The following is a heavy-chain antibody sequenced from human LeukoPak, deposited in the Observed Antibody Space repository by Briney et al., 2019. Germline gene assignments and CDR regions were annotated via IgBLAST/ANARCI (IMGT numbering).Heavy chain of an antibody. Sequence: GESLKISCKGSGYSFTSYWIGWVRQMPGKGLEWMGIIYPGDSDTTYSPSFQGQVIISADKSISTAYLQWSSLKASDTAMYYCASRDYYDSSGYYPFDYWGQGTLVTVSS. CDR1: GYSFTSYW. V-gene: IGHV5-51*01. D-gene: IGHD3-22*01. J-gene: IGHJ4*02. CDR2: IYPGDSDT. CDR3: ASRDYYDSSGYYPFDY.